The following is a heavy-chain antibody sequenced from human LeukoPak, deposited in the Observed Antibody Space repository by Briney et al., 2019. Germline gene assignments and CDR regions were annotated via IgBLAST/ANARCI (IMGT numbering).Heavy chain of an antibody. D-gene: IGHD3-16*01. Sequence: APVKVSCKVSGYTLTELSMHWVRQAPGKGLEWMGGFDPEDGETIYAQKFQGRVTMTEDTSTDTAYMELSSLRSEDTAVYYCATASGLGGYFDYWGQGTLVTVSS. J-gene: IGHJ4*02. CDR2: FDPEDGET. V-gene: IGHV1-24*01. CDR1: GYTLTELS. CDR3: ATASGLGGYFDY.